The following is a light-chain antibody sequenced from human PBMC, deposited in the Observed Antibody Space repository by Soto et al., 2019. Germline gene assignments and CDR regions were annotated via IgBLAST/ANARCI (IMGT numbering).Light chain of an antibody. CDR1: QSMSNSN. Sequence: IVLTQSPGTLSLSPGDRVTLSCRASQSMSNSNLAWYQHKPGQAPRLLIYDASNRATGIPARFSGSGSGTDFTLTINSLEPEDFAVYYCQQRSNWPSITFGQGTRLEIK. J-gene: IGKJ5*01. CDR2: DAS. V-gene: IGKV3-11*01. CDR3: QQRSNWPSIT.